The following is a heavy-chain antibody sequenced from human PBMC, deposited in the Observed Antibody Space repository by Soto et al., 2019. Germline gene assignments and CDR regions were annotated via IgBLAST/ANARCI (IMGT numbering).Heavy chain of an antibody. D-gene: IGHD2-15*01. V-gene: IGHV4-59*01. CDR2: IYYSGST. CDR1: GGSISSYY. Sequence: QVQLQESGPGLVKPSETLSLTCTVSGGSISSYYWSWIRQPPGKGLEWIGYIYYSGSTNYNPSLKSRATISVDTSKNQSSLKLRSVTAADTAVYYCARDDLVVVAATDSYYYGMDVWGQGTTVTVSS. CDR3: ARDDLVVVAATDSYYYGMDV. J-gene: IGHJ6*02.